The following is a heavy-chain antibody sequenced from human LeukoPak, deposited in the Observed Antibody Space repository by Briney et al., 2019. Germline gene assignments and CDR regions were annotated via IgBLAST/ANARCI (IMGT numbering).Heavy chain of an antibody. CDR1: GFTFDDYA. CDR3: ARAHNWKYGTFDY. CDR2: INWNSNNI. D-gene: IGHD1-7*01. J-gene: IGHJ4*02. V-gene: IGHV3-9*01. Sequence: GGSLRLSCAASGFTFDDYAMHWVRQAPGKGLEWVSGINWNSNNIDYADSVKGRFTISRDNAKNSLYLQMNSLRVEDTAVYYCARAHNWKYGTFDYWGQGTLVTVSS.